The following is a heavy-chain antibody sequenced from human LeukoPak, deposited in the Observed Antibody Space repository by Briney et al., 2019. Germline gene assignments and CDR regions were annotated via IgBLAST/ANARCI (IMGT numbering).Heavy chain of an antibody. V-gene: IGHV3-7*01. D-gene: IGHD1-26*01. CDR3: ARDVHLLLEWELLGGNWFDP. J-gene: IGHJ5*02. CDR1: GFSFRNTW. Sequence: PGGSLRLSCTASGFSFRNTWMSWVRQAPGKGLEWVANIKKDETEIYYADSVKGRFTISRDNAKRSLYLQMNVLRAADTAVYYCARDVHLLLEWELLGGNWFDPWGQGTLVTVSS. CDR2: IKKDETEI.